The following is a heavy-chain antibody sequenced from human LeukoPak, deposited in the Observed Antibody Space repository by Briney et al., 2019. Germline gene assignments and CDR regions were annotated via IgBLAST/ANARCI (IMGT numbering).Heavy chain of an antibody. Sequence: GRSLRLSCSVSGFTFSSHAMHWVRQAPGKGLECVAYISYDGSFQYHADSVKGRFTISRDNSKDILYLQMNSLRAEDTAVYYCARGIGYYFDYWGQGTLVTVSS. D-gene: IGHD3-16*01. CDR2: ISYDGSFQ. CDR3: ARGIGYYFDY. CDR1: GFTFSSHA. J-gene: IGHJ4*02. V-gene: IGHV3-30-3*01.